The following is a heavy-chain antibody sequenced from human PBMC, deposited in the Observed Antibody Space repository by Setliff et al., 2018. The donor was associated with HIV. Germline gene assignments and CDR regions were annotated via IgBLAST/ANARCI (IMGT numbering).Heavy chain of an antibody. Sequence: PGGSLRLSCAASGFTFSSYGMHWVRQAPGKGLEWVAFIRYDGSNKYYADSVKGRFTISRDNSKNTLYLQMNSLRAEDTAVYYCAKDRDVLLWFGELSYWGQGTLVTVSS. CDR1: GFTFSSYG. CDR3: AKDRDVLLWFGELSY. J-gene: IGHJ4*02. D-gene: IGHD3-10*01. V-gene: IGHV3-30*02. CDR2: IRYDGSNK.